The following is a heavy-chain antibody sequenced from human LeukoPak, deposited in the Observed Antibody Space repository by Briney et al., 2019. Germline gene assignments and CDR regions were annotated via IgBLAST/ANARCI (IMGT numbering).Heavy chain of an antibody. Sequence: GGSLRLSCAASGFTFSSHWMHWVRQAPGKGLVWVSRIYSDGNSPTYADSVRGRFTLSRDNAKNTLYLQMNSLRAEDTAVYYCARGGRPPEALGDTFDMWGQGTMVTVSS. D-gene: IGHD1-26*01. V-gene: IGHV3-74*01. CDR2: IYSDGNSP. CDR1: GFTFSSHW. J-gene: IGHJ3*02. CDR3: ARGGRPPEALGDTFDM.